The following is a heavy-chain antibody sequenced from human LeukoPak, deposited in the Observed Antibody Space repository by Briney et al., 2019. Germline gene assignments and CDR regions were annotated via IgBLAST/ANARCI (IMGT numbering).Heavy chain of an antibody. CDR3: ARDPTYYDYVWGSYRPYYFDY. Sequence: PSETLSLTCTVSGGSISSGGYYWSWIRQPPGKGLEWIGYIYHSGSTYYNPSLKSRVTISVDTSKNQFSLKLSSVTAADTAVYYCARDPTYYDYVWGSYRPYYFDYWGQGTLVTVSS. D-gene: IGHD3-16*02. J-gene: IGHJ4*02. V-gene: IGHV4-30-2*01. CDR2: IYHSGST. CDR1: GGSISSGGYY.